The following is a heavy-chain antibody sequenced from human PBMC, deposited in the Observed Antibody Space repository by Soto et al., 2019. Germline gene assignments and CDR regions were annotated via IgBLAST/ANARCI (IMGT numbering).Heavy chain of an antibody. Sequence: ASVKVSCKASGYTFTGYYMHWVRQAPGQGLEWMGWINPNSGGTNYAQKFQGWVTMTRDTSISTAYMELSRLRSDDTAVYYCASSIAAAGTPYYYYYYGMDVWGQGXTVTVYS. CDR1: GYTFTGYY. D-gene: IGHD6-13*01. CDR2: INPNSGGT. V-gene: IGHV1-2*04. CDR3: ASSIAAAGTPYYYYYYGMDV. J-gene: IGHJ6*02.